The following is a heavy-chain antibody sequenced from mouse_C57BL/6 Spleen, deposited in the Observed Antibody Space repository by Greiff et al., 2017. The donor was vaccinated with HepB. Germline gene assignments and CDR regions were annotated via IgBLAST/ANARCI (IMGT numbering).Heavy chain of an antibody. CDR1: GFSFNTYA. CDR2: IRSKSNNYAT. J-gene: IGHJ4*01. Sequence: EVKLLESGGGLVQPKGSLKLSCAASGFSFNTYAMNWVRQAPGKGLEWVARIRSKSNNYATYYADSVKDRFTISRDDSESMLYLQMNNLKTEDTAMYYCVRGLDSSGFTFYAMDYWGQGTSVTVSS. CDR3: VRGLDSSGFTFYAMDY. V-gene: IGHV10-1*01. D-gene: IGHD3-2*02.